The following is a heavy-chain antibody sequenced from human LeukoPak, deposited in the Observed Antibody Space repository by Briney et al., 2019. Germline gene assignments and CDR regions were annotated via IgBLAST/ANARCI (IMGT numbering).Heavy chain of an antibody. J-gene: IGHJ6*04. CDR1: GGTISSYY. CDR3: ARLNYYLSDV. Sequence: SETLSLTCTVSGGTISSYYWSWIRQPPGKGLEWIGYIYYSGSTNYNPSLKSRVTISVDTSKNQFSLKLSSVTAADTAVYYCARLNYYLSDVWGKGTTVTVSS. D-gene: IGHD3-10*01. CDR2: IYYSGST. V-gene: IGHV4-59*01.